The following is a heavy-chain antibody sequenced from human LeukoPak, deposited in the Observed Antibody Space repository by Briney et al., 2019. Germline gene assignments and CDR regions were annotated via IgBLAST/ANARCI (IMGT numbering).Heavy chain of an antibody. D-gene: IGHD2-2*01. CDR1: GYTFTSYD. J-gene: IGHJ3*02. CDR2: MNPNSGNT. V-gene: IGHV1-8*01. Sequence: ASVKVSCKASGYTFTSYDINWVRQATGQGLEWMGWMNPNSGNTGYAQKFQGRVTMTRNTSISTAYMELSSLRSEDTAVYYCAKELGSTSCRGFDIWGQGTMVTVSS. CDR3: AKELGSTSCRGFDI.